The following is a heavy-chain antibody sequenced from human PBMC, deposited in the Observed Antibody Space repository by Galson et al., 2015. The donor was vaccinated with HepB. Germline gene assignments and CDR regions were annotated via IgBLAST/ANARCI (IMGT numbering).Heavy chain of an antibody. D-gene: IGHD3-10*01. CDR3: ATYYYGSGTTPGHHWFDP. Sequence: SVKVSCKVSGYTLTELSMHWVRQAPGKGLEWMGGFDPEDGETIYAQKFQGRVTMTEDTSTDTAYMELSSLRSEDTAVYYCATYYYGSGTTPGHHWFDPWGQGTLVTVSS. CDR2: FDPEDGET. J-gene: IGHJ5*02. CDR1: GYTLTELS. V-gene: IGHV1-24*01.